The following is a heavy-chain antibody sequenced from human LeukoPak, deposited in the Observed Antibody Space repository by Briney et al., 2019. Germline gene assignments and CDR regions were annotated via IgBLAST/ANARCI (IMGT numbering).Heavy chain of an antibody. J-gene: IGHJ5*02. D-gene: IGHD5-18*01. CDR2: IYPGDSDT. CDR1: GYTFTNYW. Sequence: GESLKISCEASGYTFTNYWIGWLRQMPGKGLEWMGIIYPGDSDTRYSPSFQGQVTISADKSINTSCLQWNSLKASDTAMYYCARRGVGYINWFDPWGQGTLVTVSS. CDR3: ARRGVGYINWFDP. V-gene: IGHV5-51*01.